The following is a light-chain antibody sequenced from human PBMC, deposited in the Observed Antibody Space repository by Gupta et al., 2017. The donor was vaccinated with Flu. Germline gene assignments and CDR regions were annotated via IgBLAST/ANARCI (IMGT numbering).Light chain of an antibody. CDR1: QSVSNN. J-gene: IGKJ1*01. V-gene: IGKV3-15*01. CDR2: GAS. Sequence: EIVMTQSPVTLSVSPGERATLSCRASQSVSNNLAWYQQKPGQAPRLLIYGASTRATTIPGRFSGGGYETDFTLTSSRRQYEDFAVYYEHQHKTLGTFGQGTKVEIK. CDR3: HQHKTLGT.